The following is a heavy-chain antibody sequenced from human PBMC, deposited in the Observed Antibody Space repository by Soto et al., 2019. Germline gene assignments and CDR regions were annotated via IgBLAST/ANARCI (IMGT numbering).Heavy chain of an antibody. J-gene: IGHJ4*02. CDR1: GFTFSSYA. Sequence: QVQLVESGGGVVQPGRSLRLSCAASGFTFSSYAMHWVRQAPGKGLEWVAVISYDGSNKYYADSVKGRFTISRDNSKNTLYLQMNSLRAEDTAVYYCASCSSSWCYFDYWGQGTLVTVSS. D-gene: IGHD6-13*01. CDR2: ISYDGSNK. V-gene: IGHV3-30-3*01. CDR3: ASCSSSWCYFDY.